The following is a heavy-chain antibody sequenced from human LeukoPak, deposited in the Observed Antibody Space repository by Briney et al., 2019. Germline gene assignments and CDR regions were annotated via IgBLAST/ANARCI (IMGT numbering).Heavy chain of an antibody. V-gene: IGHV4-31*03. CDR1: GGSISSGGYY. D-gene: IGHD3-10*01. Sequence: SETLSLTCTVSGGSISSGGYYWSWIRQHPGKGLEWIGYIYYSGSTYYNPSLKSRVTISVDTSKNQFSLKLSSVTAADTAVYYCASFPMGITMVRGVIMGDYFDYWGRGTLVTVSS. CDR3: ASFPMGITMVRGVIMGDYFDY. CDR2: IYYSGST. J-gene: IGHJ4*02.